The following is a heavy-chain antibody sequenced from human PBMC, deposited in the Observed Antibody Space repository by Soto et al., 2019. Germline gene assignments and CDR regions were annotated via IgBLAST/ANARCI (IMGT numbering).Heavy chain of an antibody. D-gene: IGHD1-1*01. CDR2: VNPNSGCT. J-gene: IGHJ6*01. V-gene: IGHV1-2*02. Sequence: GASVTVCSTASGHNFSGYYVHWVRQAPGQGLEWMGWVNPNSGCTHYSQNFQARVXMPRDTSLSTGYMXMSSLRGEDMAVYFCAXXXVVEGVTGTTXEFGWLWG. CDR3: AXXXVVEGVTGTTXEFGWL. CDR1: GHNFSGYY.